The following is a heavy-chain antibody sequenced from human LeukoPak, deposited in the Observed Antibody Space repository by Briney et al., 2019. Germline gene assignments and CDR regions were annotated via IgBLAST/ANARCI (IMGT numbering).Heavy chain of an antibody. CDR3: ARVDYRYGSGPHDDYGMDV. J-gene: IGHJ6*02. Sequence: GGSLRLSCAASGFRFDFYAMHWVRQAPGRGLEWMSLISYDGSTAYYPDSAKGRFTISRDNSKNTVYLQMNSLRPEDTAVYYCARVDYRYGSGPHDDYGMDVWGQGTTVTVSS. D-gene: IGHD3-10*01. CDR2: ISYDGSTA. V-gene: IGHV3-30*04. CDR1: GFRFDFYA.